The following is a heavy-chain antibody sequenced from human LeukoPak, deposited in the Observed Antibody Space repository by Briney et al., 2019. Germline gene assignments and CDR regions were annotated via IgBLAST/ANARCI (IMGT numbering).Heavy chain of an antibody. V-gene: IGHV4-59*02. CDR2: ISYSGST. CDR3: AREASMVRGVITNRAYYYYYMDV. J-gene: IGHJ6*03. Sequence: SETLSLTCTVSGVPVSRYYWSWIRQPPGRGLEWIGYISYSGSTNYNPSLKSRVTVSLDTSKNQFSLRLTSVTAADAAVYYCAREASMVRGVITNRAYYYYYMDVWGKGTTVTISS. CDR1: GVPVSRYY. D-gene: IGHD3-10*01.